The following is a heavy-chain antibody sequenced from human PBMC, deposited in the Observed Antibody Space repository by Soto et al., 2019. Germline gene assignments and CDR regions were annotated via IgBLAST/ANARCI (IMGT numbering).Heavy chain of an antibody. D-gene: IGHD4-17*01. J-gene: IGHJ4*02. V-gene: IGHV3-23*01. CDR3: AKDTNGDYIGAFDS. CDR2: IRGSGGST. CDR1: GITFSSYA. Sequence: EVQLLESGGGLVQPGGSLRLSCVASGITFSSYAMTWVRQAPGKGLEWVSSIRGSGGSTYYADSVKGRFTISRDNSRNPLFLAMNSLRAEGTVVYYCAKDTNGDYIGAFDSWGQGTLVTVSS.